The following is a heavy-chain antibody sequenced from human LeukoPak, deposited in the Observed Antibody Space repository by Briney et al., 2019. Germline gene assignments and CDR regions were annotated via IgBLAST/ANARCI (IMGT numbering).Heavy chain of an antibody. Sequence: SETLSLTCAVYGGSFSGYYWSWIRQPPGKGLERIGEINHSGSTNYNPSLKSRVTISVDTSKNQFSLKLSSVTAADTAVYYCARGLNYYDSIVPPTSNDYWGQGTLVTVSS. CDR2: INHSGST. J-gene: IGHJ4*02. CDR3: ARGLNYYDSIVPPTSNDY. V-gene: IGHV4-34*01. CDR1: GGSFSGYY. D-gene: IGHD3-22*01.